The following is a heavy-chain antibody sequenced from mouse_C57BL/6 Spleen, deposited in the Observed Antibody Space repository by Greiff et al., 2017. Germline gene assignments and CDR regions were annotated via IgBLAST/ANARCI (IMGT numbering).Heavy chain of an antibody. V-gene: IGHV1-81*01. CDR3: ARSGEYYYAMDY. J-gene: IGHJ4*01. D-gene: IGHD1-3*01. CDR2: IYPRSGNT. CDR1: GYTFTSYG. Sequence: QVQLQQSGAELARPGASVKLSCKASGYTFTSYGISWVKQRTGQGLEWIGEIYPRSGNTYYNEKFKGKATLTADKSSSTAYMELRSLTSEDSAVYFCARSGEYYYAMDYGGQGTSVTVSS.